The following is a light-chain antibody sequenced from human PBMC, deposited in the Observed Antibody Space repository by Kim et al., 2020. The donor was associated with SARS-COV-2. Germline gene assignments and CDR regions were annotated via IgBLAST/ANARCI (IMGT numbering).Light chain of an antibody. CDR3: QQANSFPLT. CDR1: QDVRNW. J-gene: IGKJ4*01. CDR2: AAS. V-gene: IGKV1-12*01. Sequence: DIQMTQSPSSVSASVGDSVTITCRASQDVRNWLAWYQQKPGKVPQLLIYAASKLQNGVPSRFSGSGSGTEFTLTINSLQPEDFATYYCQQANSFPLTFGGGTKVGIK.